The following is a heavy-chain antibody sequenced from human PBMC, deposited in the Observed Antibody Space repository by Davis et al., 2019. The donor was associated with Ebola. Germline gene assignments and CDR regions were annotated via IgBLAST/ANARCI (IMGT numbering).Heavy chain of an antibody. V-gene: IGHV1-18*01. CDR1: GYTLTSHG. J-gene: IGHJ4*02. Sequence: SVTVPCKASGYTLTSHGISWVRQAPGQGLEWMGWISAYNGNTNYAQKLQGRVTMTTDTSTSTAYMELRSLRSDDTAVYYCARGYCSGGSCYSADYWGQGTLVTVSS. CDR2: ISAYNGNT. CDR3: ARGYCSGGSCYSADY. D-gene: IGHD2-15*01.